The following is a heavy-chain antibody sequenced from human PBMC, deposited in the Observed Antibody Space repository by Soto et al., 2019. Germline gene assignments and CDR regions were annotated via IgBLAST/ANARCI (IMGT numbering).Heavy chain of an antibody. D-gene: IGHD6-6*01. V-gene: IGHV3-48*03. CDR2: ISRSGSTI. Sequence: EVQLVESGGGLVQPGGSLRLSCAASGFTFGTYEMNWVRQAPGKGLEWVSYISRSGSTIYYADSVKGRFTISRYNAKNSLYLQLNSLRAEDTAVYYCARDPSLSSSSYLSYYYGMDVWGQGTTVTVSS. CDR3: ARDPSLSSSSYLSYYYGMDV. J-gene: IGHJ6*02. CDR1: GFTFGTYE.